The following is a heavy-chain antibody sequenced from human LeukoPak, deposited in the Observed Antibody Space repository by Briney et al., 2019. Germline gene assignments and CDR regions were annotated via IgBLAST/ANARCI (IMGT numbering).Heavy chain of an antibody. CDR2: IIPIFGTA. J-gene: IGHJ4*02. V-gene: IGHV1-69*05. CDR1: GGTFSSYA. CDR3: ANYASSGGSDY. Sequence: SVTVSCKASGGTFSSYAISWVRQPPGQGLEGMGGIIPIFGTANYAQKSQDRVTITTNESTSTAYMELSSLRSEDTAVYYCANYASSGGSDYWGQGTLVTVSS. D-gene: IGHD3-22*01.